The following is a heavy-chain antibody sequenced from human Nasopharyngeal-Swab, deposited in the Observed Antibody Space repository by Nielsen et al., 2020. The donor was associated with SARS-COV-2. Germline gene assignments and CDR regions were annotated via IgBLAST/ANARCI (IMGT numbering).Heavy chain of an antibody. CDR2: IYYSGST. D-gene: IGHD6-19*01. V-gene: IGHV4-31*03. CDR1: GGSISSGGYY. Sequence: LRLSCTVSGGSISSGGYYCSWIRQHPGKGLEWIGCIYYSGSTYYNPSLKSRVTISVDTSKNQFSLKLSSVTAADTAVYYCARSLGWRHYAFDIWGQGTMVTVSS. CDR3: ARSLGWRHYAFDI. J-gene: IGHJ3*02.